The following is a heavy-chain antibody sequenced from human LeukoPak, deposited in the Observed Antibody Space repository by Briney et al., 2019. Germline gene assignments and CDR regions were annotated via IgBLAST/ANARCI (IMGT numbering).Heavy chain of an antibody. CDR2: INHSGST. V-gene: IGHV4-34*01. J-gene: IGHJ4*02. CDR1: GGFFHGYY. D-gene: IGHD6-19*01. CDR3: ASIAVAGKNSIFDY. Sequence: KPSETLSLTCAVYGGFFHGYYWSWIPQPPRKGVEWVGEINHSGSTNYNPSLKSRVTISVDTSKNQFSLKLSSVTAADTAVYYCASIAVAGKNSIFDYWGQGTLVTVSS.